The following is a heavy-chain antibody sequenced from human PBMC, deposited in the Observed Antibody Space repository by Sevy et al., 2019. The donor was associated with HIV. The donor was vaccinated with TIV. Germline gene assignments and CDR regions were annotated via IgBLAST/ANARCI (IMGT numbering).Heavy chain of an antibody. D-gene: IGHD3-10*01. J-gene: IGHJ6*02. CDR2: IYPGGSI. CDR1: GASISSYY. V-gene: IGHV4-4*07. Sequence: SETLSLTCTVSGASISSYYWTWIRQPAGQGLEWIGRIYPGGSIDYNPSLKSRVTLSVDTSKNQFSLRLASVTAADTAVYYCARWGQYYHGSGTFPTYYFGMDVWDQGTTVTVSS. CDR3: ARWGQYYHGSGTFPTYYFGMDV.